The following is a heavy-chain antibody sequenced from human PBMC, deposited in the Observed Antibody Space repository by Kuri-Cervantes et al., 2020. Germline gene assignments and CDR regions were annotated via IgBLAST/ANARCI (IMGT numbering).Heavy chain of an antibody. J-gene: IGHJ2*01. V-gene: IGHV3-11*01. CDR1: GFTFNDYY. CDR3: TKALGWYFDL. Sequence: GESLKISCAASGFTFNDYYMGWIRQAPGKGLEWVSYISNSGSTTYYADSVKGRFTISRDNAKNSLYLQMNSLRAEDTAVYFCTKALGWYFDLWGRGTVVTVSS. CDR2: ISNSGSTT.